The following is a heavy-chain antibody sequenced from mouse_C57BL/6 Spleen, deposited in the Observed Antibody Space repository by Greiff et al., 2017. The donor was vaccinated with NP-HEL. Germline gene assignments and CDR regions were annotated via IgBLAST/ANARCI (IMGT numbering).Heavy chain of an antibody. CDR1: GFTFSSYG. CDR3: ASLSDD. V-gene: IGHV5-6*01. J-gene: IGHJ2*01. D-gene: IGHD6-5*01. Sequence: EVKVVESGGDLVKPGGSLKLSCAASGFTFSSYGMSWVRQTPDKRLEWVATISSGGSYTYYPDSVKGRFTISRDNATNTLYLQMSSLKSEDTAMYYCASLSDDWGQGTTLTVSS. CDR2: ISSGGSYT.